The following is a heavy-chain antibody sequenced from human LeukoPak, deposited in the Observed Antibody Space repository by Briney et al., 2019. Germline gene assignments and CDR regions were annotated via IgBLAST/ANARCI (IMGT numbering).Heavy chain of an antibody. CDR2: ISYDGSNK. V-gene: IGHV3-30*18. Sequence: GGSLRLSCAASGFTFSSYSMNWVRQAPGKGLEWVAVISYDGSNKYYADSVKGRFTISRDNSKNTLYLQMNSLRAEDTAVYYCAKDLTTVTTPRYYYYYMDVWGKGTTVTISS. CDR3: AKDLTTVTTPRYYYYYMDV. J-gene: IGHJ6*03. D-gene: IGHD4-17*01. CDR1: GFTFSSYS.